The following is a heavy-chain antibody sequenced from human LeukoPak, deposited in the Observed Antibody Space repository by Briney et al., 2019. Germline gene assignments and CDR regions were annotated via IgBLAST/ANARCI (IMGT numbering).Heavy chain of an antibody. CDR2: ISGSGGST. CDR1: GFTFSSYA. D-gene: IGHD3-10*01. CDR3: AKDFPRNYYGPGSYYPGFDP. V-gene: IGHV3-23*01. Sequence: GGSLRLSCAASGFTFSSYAMSWVRQAPGKGLEWVSAISGSGGSTYYADSVKGRFTISRDNSKNTLYLQMNSLRAEDTAVYYCAKDFPRNYYGPGSYYPGFDPWGQGTLVTVSS. J-gene: IGHJ5*02.